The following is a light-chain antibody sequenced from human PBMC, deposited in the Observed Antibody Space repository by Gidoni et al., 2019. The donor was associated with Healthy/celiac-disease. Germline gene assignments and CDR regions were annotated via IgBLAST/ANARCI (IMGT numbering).Light chain of an antibody. Sequence: DAGMTQSPRSLTVTLGQPAPISCRSSQSLVYSDGNTYMNSFQQGPGQSPRRLIYKVSNRDSGVPDRFSGSGSGTDFTLKISRVEAEDVGVYYCMQGTHWPPSWTFGQGTKVEIK. CDR1: QSLVYSDGNTY. V-gene: IGKV2-30*01. J-gene: IGKJ1*01. CDR2: KVS. CDR3: MQGTHWPPSWT.